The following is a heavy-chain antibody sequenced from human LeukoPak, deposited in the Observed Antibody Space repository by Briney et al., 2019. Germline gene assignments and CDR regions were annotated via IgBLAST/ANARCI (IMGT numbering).Heavy chain of an antibody. V-gene: IGHV3-23*01. Sequence: GGSLSLSCAASGFTFCSYAMSWVRQAPGKGLEWVLAISGSDGSTYYADSVKCRFTISRDNSKNTLYLQMNSLRAEDTAVYYCNLRYTAADYWGQGTLVAVSS. CDR3: NLRYTAADY. D-gene: IGHD5-18*01. CDR1: GFTFCSYA. CDR2: ISGSDGST. J-gene: IGHJ4*02.